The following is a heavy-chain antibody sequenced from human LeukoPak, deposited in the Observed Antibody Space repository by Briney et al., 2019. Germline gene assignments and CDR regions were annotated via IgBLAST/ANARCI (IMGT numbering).Heavy chain of an antibody. CDR2: IYYTGST. CDR1: GYSISSGYY. V-gene: IGHV4-38-2*02. D-gene: IGHD3-10*01. Sequence: SETLSLTCTVSGYSISSGYYWGWVRQPPGMGLEWIGCIYYTGSTYYNASLKSRVTISVDTSKNQFSLNLTSVTAADTAVYYCTRDHYLSGFTWGQGTLVTVSS. J-gene: IGHJ4*02. CDR3: TRDHYLSGFT.